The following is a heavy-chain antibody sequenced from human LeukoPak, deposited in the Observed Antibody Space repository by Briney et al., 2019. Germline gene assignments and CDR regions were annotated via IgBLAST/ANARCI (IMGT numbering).Heavy chain of an antibody. V-gene: IGHV4-30-4*01. J-gene: IGHJ2*01. CDR3: ARDRGAQWWYFDL. Sequence: SQTLSPTCTVSGGSISSGDYYWSWIRQPPGKGLEWIGYIYYSGSTYYNPSLKSRVTISVDTSKNQFSLKLSSVTAADTAVYYCARDRGAQWWYFDLWGRGTLVTVSS. CDR1: GGSISSGDYY. CDR2: IYYSGST. D-gene: IGHD6-19*01.